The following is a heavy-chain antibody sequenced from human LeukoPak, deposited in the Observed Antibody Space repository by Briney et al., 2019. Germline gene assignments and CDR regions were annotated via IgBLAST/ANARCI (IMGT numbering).Heavy chain of an antibody. CDR1: GYSIANGYH. D-gene: IGHD6-13*01. V-gene: IGHV4-38-2*02. CDR3: ARAYSSSWYFNWFDP. CDR2: IYHSGST. Sequence: SETLSLTCTVSGYSIANGYHWAWVRQPPGKRLEWIGTIYHSGSTYYNPSLKSRVTISVDTSKNQFSLKLSSVTAADTAVYFCARAYSSSWYFNWFDPWGQGTQVTVSS. J-gene: IGHJ5*02.